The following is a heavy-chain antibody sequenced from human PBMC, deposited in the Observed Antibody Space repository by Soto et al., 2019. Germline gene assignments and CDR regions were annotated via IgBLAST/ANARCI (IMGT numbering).Heavy chain of an antibody. J-gene: IGHJ4*02. CDR1: GFTFSSYS. V-gene: IGHV3-48*01. Sequence: GGSLRLSCAASGFTFSSYSMNWVRQAPGKGLEWVSYISSSSSTIYYADSVKGRFTISRDNAKNSLYLQMNSLRAEDTAVYYCALEGVTTGFDYWGQGTLVTVSS. D-gene: IGHD4-4*01. CDR3: ALEGVTTGFDY. CDR2: ISSSSSTI.